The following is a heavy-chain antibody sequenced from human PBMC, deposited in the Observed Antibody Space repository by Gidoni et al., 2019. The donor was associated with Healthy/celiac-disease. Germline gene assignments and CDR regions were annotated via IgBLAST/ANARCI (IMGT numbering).Heavy chain of an antibody. CDR2: INHSGIT. Sequence: QVQLQQWVAGLLKPSETLSLTCAVYGGAFSGYYWSWIRQPPVKGLEWIGEINHSGITNYNPSLKSRVTISVDTAKNQFSLKLSSVTAADTAVYYCARDYGDYADAFDIWGQGTMVTVSS. J-gene: IGHJ3*02. V-gene: IGHV4-34*01. CDR1: GGAFSGYY. D-gene: IGHD4-17*01. CDR3: ARDYGDYADAFDI.